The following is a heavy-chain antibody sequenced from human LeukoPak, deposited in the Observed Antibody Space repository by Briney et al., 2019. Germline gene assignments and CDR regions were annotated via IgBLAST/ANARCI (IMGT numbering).Heavy chain of an antibody. Sequence: SETLSLTCTVSGGSISSYYWSWIRQPPGKGLEWIGYIYYSGSTNCNPSLKSRVTISVDTSKNQFSLKLSSVTAADTAVYYCARGRAWYMDYWGQGTLVTVSS. CDR2: IYYSGST. J-gene: IGHJ4*02. CDR3: ARGRAWYMDY. D-gene: IGHD6-19*01. V-gene: IGHV4-59*01. CDR1: GGSISSYY.